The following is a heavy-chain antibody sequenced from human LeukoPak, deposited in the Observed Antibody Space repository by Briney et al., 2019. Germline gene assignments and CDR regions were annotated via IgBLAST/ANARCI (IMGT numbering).Heavy chain of an antibody. D-gene: IGHD2-15*01. CDR3: ARVGYSRAFDI. V-gene: IGHV4-34*01. Sequence: SETLSLTCAVYGGSFSGYYWSWIRQPPGKGLEWIGEINHSGSTNYNPSLKSRVTISVDTPKDQFSLKLSSVTAADTAVYYCARVGYSRAFDIWGQGTMVTVSS. CDR1: GGSFSGYY. J-gene: IGHJ3*02. CDR2: INHSGST.